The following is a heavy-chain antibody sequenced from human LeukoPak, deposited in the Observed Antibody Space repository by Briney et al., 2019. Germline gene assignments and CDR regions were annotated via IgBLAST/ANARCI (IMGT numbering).Heavy chain of an antibody. CDR3: ARDRVPRPPNDYDILTPGYYGMDV. CDR2: INPSGGST. V-gene: IGHV1-46*01. CDR1: GYTXTSYY. Sequence: ASVKVSCKASGYTXTSYYMHWVRQAPGQGLEWMGIINPSGGSTSYAQKFQGRVTMTRDTSTSTVYMELSSLRSEDTAVYYCARDRVPRPPNDYDILTPGYYGMDVWGQGTTVTVSS. J-gene: IGHJ6*02. D-gene: IGHD3-9*01.